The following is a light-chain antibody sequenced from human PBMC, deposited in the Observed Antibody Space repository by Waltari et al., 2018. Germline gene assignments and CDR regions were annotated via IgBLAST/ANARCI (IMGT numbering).Light chain of an antibody. CDR1: SNDVGGYNY. V-gene: IGLV2-8*01. Sequence: QSALTQPPSASGSPGQSVTISCTGTSNDVGGYNYVSWYQQHPGKVPKVMSSEVSKRPSGVPDRFSGSKSGNTASLTIPGLQAEDEADYYCSSYTSYTGSDNWLFGGGTKLTVL. CDR2: EVS. CDR3: SSYTSYTGSDNWL. J-gene: IGLJ3*02.